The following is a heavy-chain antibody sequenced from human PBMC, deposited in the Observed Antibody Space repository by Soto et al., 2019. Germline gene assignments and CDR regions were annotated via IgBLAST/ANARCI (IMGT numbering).Heavy chain of an antibody. CDR2: IGSDI. CDR1: GFIFSSFT. CDR3: VRDWTFAFDS. D-gene: IGHD3-3*01. V-gene: IGHV3-48*01. Sequence: EVQLVESGGGLAQPGGSLRLSCAASGFIFSSFTMNWVRQAPGKGLEWISYIGSDIYYADSVKGRFTTSRDMAKSSLYLQLTRLRAEDSAVYYCVRDWTFAFDSWGQVTLGTVSS. J-gene: IGHJ4*02.